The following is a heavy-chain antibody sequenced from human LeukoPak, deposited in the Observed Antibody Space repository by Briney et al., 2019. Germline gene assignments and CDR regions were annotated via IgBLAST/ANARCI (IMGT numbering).Heavy chain of an antibody. CDR2: IRGGGGSA. J-gene: IGHJ4*02. V-gene: IGHV3-23*01. CDR1: GFTFSTYA. CDR3: AKEASSYSYFDY. Sequence: GGSLRLSCAASGFTFSTYAMSWVRQAPGKGLEWVSAIRGGGGSASYADSVKGRFTISRDNSQNTLYLQMNSLRAEDTAVYYCAKEASSYSYFDYWGQGTLVTVSS. D-gene: IGHD2-15*01.